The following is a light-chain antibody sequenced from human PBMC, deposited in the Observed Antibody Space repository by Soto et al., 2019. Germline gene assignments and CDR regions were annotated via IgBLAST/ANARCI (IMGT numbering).Light chain of an antibody. CDR3: QQYNKWLQLN. V-gene: IGKV3-15*01. Sequence: EIVMTQSPATLSVSPGERATLSCRASQSVSSNLAWYQQKPGQAPRLLIYGASTRATGIPARFSGSGSGTEFTLTISSLQSEDFAVYYCQQYNKWLQLNSVGGTKVNI. CDR1: QSVSSN. CDR2: GAS. J-gene: IGKJ4*01.